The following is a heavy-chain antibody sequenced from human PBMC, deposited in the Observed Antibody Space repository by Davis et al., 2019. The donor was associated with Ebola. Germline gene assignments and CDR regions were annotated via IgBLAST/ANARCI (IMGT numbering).Heavy chain of an antibody. CDR2: INPNSGGT. V-gene: IGHV1-2*02. CDR1: GYTFTGYY. CDR3: ARDPGYCSSTSCYGWMDV. J-gene: IGHJ6*02. D-gene: IGHD2-2*01. Sequence: SVKVSCKASGYTFTGYYMHWVRQAPGQGLEWMGWINPNSGGTNYAQKFQGRVTMTRDTSISTAYMELSRLRSDDTAVYYCARDPGYCSSTSCYGWMDVWGQGTTVTVSS.